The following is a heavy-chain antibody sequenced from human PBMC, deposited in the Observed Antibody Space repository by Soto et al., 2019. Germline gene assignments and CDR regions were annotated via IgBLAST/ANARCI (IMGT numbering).Heavy chain of an antibody. Sequence: GGSLRLSCAASGFTFSSYAMSWVRQAPGKGLEWVSAISGSGGSTYYADSVKGRFTISRDNSKNTLYLQMNSLRAEDTAVYYCAKVRCSSTSCALYYYYGMDVWGQGTTLTVSS. CDR2: ISGSGGST. D-gene: IGHD2-2*01. CDR1: GFTFSSYA. J-gene: IGHJ6*02. V-gene: IGHV3-23*01. CDR3: AKVRCSSTSCALYYYYGMDV.